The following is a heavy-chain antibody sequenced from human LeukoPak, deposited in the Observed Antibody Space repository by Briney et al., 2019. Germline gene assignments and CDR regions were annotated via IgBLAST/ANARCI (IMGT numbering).Heavy chain of an antibody. Sequence: GGSLRLSCAASGFTFSSYAMSWVRQAPGKGLEWVSGINWNSIRVGYADSVKGRFTISSDNAKNSLYLQMNSLRAEDTAFYYCARLRNYDSSGYYFEIDSWGQGTLVTVSS. CDR1: GFTFSSYA. V-gene: IGHV3-20*04. CDR2: INWNSIRV. CDR3: ARLRNYDSSGYYFEIDS. D-gene: IGHD3-22*01. J-gene: IGHJ4*02.